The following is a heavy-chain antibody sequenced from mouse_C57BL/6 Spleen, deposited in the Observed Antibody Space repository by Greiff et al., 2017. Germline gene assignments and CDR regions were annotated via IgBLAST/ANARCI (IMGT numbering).Heavy chain of an antibody. J-gene: IGHJ3*01. CDR2: INPGSGGT. Sequence: QVQLQQSGAELVRPGTSVKVSCKASGYAFTNYLIEWVKQRPGQGLEWIGVINPGSGGTNYNEKFKGKATLTADKSSSTAYMQLSSLTSEDSAVYFCARPSGYTWFAYWGQGTLVTVSA. D-gene: IGHD3-2*02. CDR1: GYAFTNYL. CDR3: ARPSGYTWFAY. V-gene: IGHV1-54*01.